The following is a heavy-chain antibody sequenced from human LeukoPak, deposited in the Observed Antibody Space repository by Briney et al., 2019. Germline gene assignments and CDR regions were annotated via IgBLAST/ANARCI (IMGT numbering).Heavy chain of an antibody. Sequence: PSETLSLTCAVYGGSFSGYYWSWIRQPPGKGLEWIGEINHSGSTNYNPSLKSRVTISVDTSKNQFSLKLSSVIAADTAVYYCARLYSSDFWGQGTLVTVSS. D-gene: IGHD6-13*01. CDR2: INHSGST. CDR1: GGSFSGYY. CDR3: ARLYSSDF. V-gene: IGHV4-34*01. J-gene: IGHJ4*02.